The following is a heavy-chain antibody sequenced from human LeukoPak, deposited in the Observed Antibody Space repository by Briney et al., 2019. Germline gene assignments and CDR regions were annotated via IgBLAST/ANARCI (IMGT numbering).Heavy chain of an antibody. CDR2: IYSGGST. CDR1: GFTVSSSY. J-gene: IGHJ4*02. Sequence: GRSLRLSCAASGFTVSSSYMSWVRQAPGKGLEWVSSIYSGGSTYYAASVKGRFTISRDNSKNMLFLQMNSLRAEDTALYYCARDRALPATGYYFDYWGQGTLVTVSS. V-gene: IGHV3-53*01. CDR3: ARDRALPATGYYFDY. D-gene: IGHD2-2*01.